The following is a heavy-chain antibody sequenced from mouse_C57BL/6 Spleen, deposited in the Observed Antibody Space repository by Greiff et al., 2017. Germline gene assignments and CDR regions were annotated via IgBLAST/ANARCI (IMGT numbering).Heavy chain of an antibody. CDR3: TQLRLRGAWFAY. D-gene: IGHD3-2*02. CDR1: GYTFTDYE. J-gene: IGHJ3*01. V-gene: IGHV1-15*01. CDR2: IDPETGGT. Sequence: QVQLQQSGAELVRPGASVTLSCKASGYTFTDYEMHWVKQTPVHGLEWIGAIDPETGGTAYNQKFKGKAILTADKSSSTAYMELRSLTSEDSAVYYCTQLRLRGAWFAYWGQGTLVTVSA.